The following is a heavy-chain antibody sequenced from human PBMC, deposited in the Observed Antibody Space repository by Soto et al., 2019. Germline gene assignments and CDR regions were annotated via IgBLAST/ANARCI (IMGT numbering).Heavy chain of an antibody. CDR3: ARGPGGPDGPGDY. Sequence: QVQLVQSGAEVKKPGASVKVSCKASGYTFTSYAMHWVRQAPGQRLEWMGWINAGNGNTKYSQKFQGRVTITRDTSGRTAYMELSSLRSEDTAVYYCARGPGGPDGPGDYWGQGTLVTVSS. V-gene: IGHV1-3*01. CDR2: INAGNGNT. J-gene: IGHJ4*02. CDR1: GYTFTSYA. D-gene: IGHD2-15*01.